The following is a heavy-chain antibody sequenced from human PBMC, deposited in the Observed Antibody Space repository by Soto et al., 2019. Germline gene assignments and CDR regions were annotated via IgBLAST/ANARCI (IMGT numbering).Heavy chain of an antibody. J-gene: IGHJ6*02. V-gene: IGHV4-30-4*01. D-gene: IGHD3-10*01. Sequence: PSETLSLTCTVSGGSITSDDYYWNYIRQPPWKGMEWIGYVSYSGSTYYNPYLKSRLTMSVDTSKDQFSLNLRSVTAADTAVYYCAREVNNYYGLDVWGQGTTVTAP. CDR1: GGSITSDDYY. CDR2: VSYSGST. CDR3: AREVNNYYGLDV.